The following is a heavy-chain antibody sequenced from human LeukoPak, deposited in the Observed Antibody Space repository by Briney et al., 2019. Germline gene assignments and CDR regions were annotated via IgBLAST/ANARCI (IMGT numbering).Heavy chain of an antibody. J-gene: IGHJ4*02. CDR1: GFTFSRHG. D-gene: IGHD2-2*02. CDR3: ARDIVSYYIDY. Sequence: LTGRSLRLSCAASGFTFSRHGMHWVRQAPGKGLGWVAVIWYDGSNKYYADAVKGRFTISRDNSKNMLYLQMNSLRAEDTAVYYCARDIVSYYIDYWGQGTLVTVSS. CDR2: IWYDGSNK. V-gene: IGHV3-33*01.